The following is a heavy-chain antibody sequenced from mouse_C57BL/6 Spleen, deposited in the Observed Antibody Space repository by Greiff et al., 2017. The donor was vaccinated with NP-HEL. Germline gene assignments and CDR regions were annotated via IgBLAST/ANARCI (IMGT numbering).Heavy chain of an antibody. J-gene: IGHJ2*01. CDR2: INPSNGGT. CDR1: GYTFTSYW. Sequence: QVQLQQPGTELVKPGASVKLSCKASGYTFTSYWMHWVKQRPGQGLEWIGNINPSNGGTNYNEKFKSKATLTVDKSSSTAYMQLSSLTSEDSAVYYCARSYLGIYYYGSSPSLGYWGQGTTLTVSS. CDR3: ARSYLGIYYYGSSPSLGY. D-gene: IGHD1-1*01. V-gene: IGHV1-53*01.